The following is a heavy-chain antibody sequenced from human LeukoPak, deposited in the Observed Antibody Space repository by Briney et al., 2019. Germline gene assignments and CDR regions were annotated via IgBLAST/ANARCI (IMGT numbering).Heavy chain of an antibody. J-gene: IGHJ6*02. D-gene: IGHD3-10*01. V-gene: IGHV3-66*02. Sequence: PGGSLRLSCAASGFTVSSNYMSWVRQAPGKGLEWVSVIYSGGSTYYADSVKGRFTTSRDNSKNTLYLQMNSLRAEDTAVYYCARVSSRGSGNHDYGVDVWGQGTTVTVSS. CDR3: ARVSSRGSGNHDYGVDV. CDR2: IYSGGST. CDR1: GFTVSSNY.